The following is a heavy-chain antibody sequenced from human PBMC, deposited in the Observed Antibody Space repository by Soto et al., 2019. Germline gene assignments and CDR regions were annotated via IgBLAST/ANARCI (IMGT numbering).Heavy chain of an antibody. Sequence: GGSLRLSCAASGFTFSSYAMSWVRQAPGKGLEWVSAISGSGGSTYYADSVKGRFTISRDNSKNTLYLQMNSLRAEDTAVYYCAKDPRYFDWLLSGNLGTYYDYWGQGTLVTVSS. CDR3: AKDPRYFDWLLSGNLGTYYDY. CDR1: GFTFSSYA. J-gene: IGHJ4*02. D-gene: IGHD3-9*01. V-gene: IGHV3-23*01. CDR2: ISGSGGST.